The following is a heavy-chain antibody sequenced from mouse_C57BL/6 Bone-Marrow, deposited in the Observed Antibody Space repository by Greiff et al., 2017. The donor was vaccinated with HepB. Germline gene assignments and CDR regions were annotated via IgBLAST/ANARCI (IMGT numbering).Heavy chain of an antibody. V-gene: IGHV14-4*01. Sequence: EVQVVESGAELVRPGASVKLSCTASGFNIKDDYMHWVKQRPEQGLEWIGWIDPENGDTEYASKFQGKATITADTSSNTAYLQLSSLTSEDTAVYYCTTVPFIPGFAYWGQGTLVTVSA. J-gene: IGHJ3*01. D-gene: IGHD1-1*01. CDR2: IDPENGDT. CDR3: TTVPFIPGFAY. CDR1: GFNIKDDY.